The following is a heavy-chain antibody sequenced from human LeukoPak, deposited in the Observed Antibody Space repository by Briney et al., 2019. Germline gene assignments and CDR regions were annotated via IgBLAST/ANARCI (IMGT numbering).Heavy chain of an antibody. CDR2: INRDGSDT. J-gene: IGHJ4*02. CDR1: GFTFNSYY. V-gene: IGHV3-74*01. CDR3: AREGFGVDY. D-gene: IGHD3-10*01. Sequence: PGGSLRLSCAASGFTFNSYYMNWVRQAPGKGLVWVSRINRDGSDTIYADSVKGRLTISRDNAKNTLFLQMNSLRAEDTAVYYCAREGFGVDYWGQGTLVTVSS.